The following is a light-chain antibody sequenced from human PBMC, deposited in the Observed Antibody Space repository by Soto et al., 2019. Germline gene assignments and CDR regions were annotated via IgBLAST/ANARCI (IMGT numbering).Light chain of an antibody. J-gene: IGKJ5*01. Sequence: EIVLTQSPATLSLSPGERATLSCRASQSVVSYLAWYQQKPGQAPRLLIYDASDRATGIPARFSGSGSGTDFTLTISSLEPEDFAVYYCQQRSNWPPITFGQETRLEIK. CDR1: QSVVSY. CDR2: DAS. V-gene: IGKV3-11*01. CDR3: QQRSNWPPIT.